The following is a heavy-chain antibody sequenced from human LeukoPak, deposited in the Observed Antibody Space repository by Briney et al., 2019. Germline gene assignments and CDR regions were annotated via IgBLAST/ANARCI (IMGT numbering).Heavy chain of an antibody. CDR1: GGSISSGSYY. V-gene: IGHV4-61*02. J-gene: IGHJ4*02. Sequence: SETLSLTCTVSGGSISSGSYYWSWIRQPAGKGLEWIGRIYTSGSTNYNPSLKSRVTISVDTSKNQFSLKLSSVTAADTAVYYCARPSSSSSWYVYWGQGTLVTVSS. D-gene: IGHD6-13*01. CDR2: IYTSGST. CDR3: ARPSSSSSWYVY.